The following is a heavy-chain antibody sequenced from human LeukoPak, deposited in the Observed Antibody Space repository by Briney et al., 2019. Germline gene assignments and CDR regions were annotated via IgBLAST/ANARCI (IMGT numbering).Heavy chain of an antibody. V-gene: IGHV3-43D*03. CDR2: ISWDGGST. J-gene: IGHJ3*02. D-gene: IGHD3-3*01. Sequence: GGSLRLSCAASGFTFDDYAMHWVRQAPGKGLEWVSLISWDGGSTYYADSVKGRFTISRDNVKNTLYLQMNSLRAEDTAVYYCARDFTIFDAFDIWGQGTMVTVSS. CDR1: GFTFDDYA. CDR3: ARDFTIFDAFDI.